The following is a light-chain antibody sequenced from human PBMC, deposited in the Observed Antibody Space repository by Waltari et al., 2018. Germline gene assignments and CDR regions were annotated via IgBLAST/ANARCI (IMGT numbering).Light chain of an antibody. V-gene: IGKV4-1*01. J-gene: IGKJ1*01. CDR1: QSVLYSSNNKNY. CDR2: GAS. Sequence: DIVMTQSPDSLAVSLGERATINCKSSQSVLYSSNNKNYLAWYQQKPGQPPKLLIYGASNRESGGPDRIRGSGSGTDFTLTISSLQAEDVAVYYCQQYYSTPWTFGQGTKVEIK. CDR3: QQYYSTPWT.